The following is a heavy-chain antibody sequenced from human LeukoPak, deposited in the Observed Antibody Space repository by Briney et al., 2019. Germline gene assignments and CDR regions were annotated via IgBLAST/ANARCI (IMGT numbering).Heavy chain of an antibody. CDR1: GFTFSSYA. CDR2: ISGSGGST. V-gene: IGHV3-23*01. CDR3: AKDHIYYDSSGYY. Sequence: PGGSLRLSCAASGFTFSSYAMSWVRQAPGKGLEWVSAISGSGGSTYYADSVKGRFTISRDNSKNTLYLQMNSLRAEDAAVYYCAKDHIYYDSSGYYWGQGTLVTVSS. D-gene: IGHD3-22*01. J-gene: IGHJ4*02.